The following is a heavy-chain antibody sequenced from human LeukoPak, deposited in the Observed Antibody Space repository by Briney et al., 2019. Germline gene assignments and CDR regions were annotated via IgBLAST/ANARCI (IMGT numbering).Heavy chain of an antibody. CDR3: ASGPADFDY. J-gene: IGHJ4*02. Sequence: GGSLRLSCAASGFIFSSYWMHWVRQAPGKGLVWVSRIKTDGSSATYADSVKGRFTISRDNSKNTLYLQMNSLRAEDTAVYYCASGPADFDYWGQGTLVTVSS. D-gene: IGHD2-2*01. CDR2: IKTDGSSA. V-gene: IGHV3-74*01. CDR1: GFIFSSYW.